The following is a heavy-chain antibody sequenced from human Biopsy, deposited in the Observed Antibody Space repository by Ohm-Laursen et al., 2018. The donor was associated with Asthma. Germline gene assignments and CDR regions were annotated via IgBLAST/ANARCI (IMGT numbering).Heavy chain of an antibody. CDR2: INSVFGTT. Sequence: SVKASCKSLGGTFNTYVIGWVRQAPGQGLGWMGGINSVFGTTTYPQKFQDRVTITADDSTSTVYMELSSLRSEDTAVYYCAREAGSCISRTCYSLDFWGQGTLVTVSS. D-gene: IGHD2-2*01. J-gene: IGHJ4*02. CDR3: AREAGSCISRTCYSLDF. V-gene: IGHV1-69*13. CDR1: GGTFNTYV.